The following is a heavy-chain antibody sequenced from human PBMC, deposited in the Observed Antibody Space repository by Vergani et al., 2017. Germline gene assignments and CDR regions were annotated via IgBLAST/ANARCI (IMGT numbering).Heavy chain of an antibody. CDR2: INHSGST. J-gene: IGHJ4*02. CDR3: AVRPRVNMVRGEILTKRTFDY. Sequence: QVQLQQWGAGLLKPSETLSLTCAVYGGSFSGYYWSWIRQPPGKGLEWIGEINHSGSTNYKPSLKSLVTISVDTSKNQFSLKLSSVTAADTAVYYCAVRPRVNMVRGEILTKRTFDYWSPGTLVTVSS. V-gene: IGHV4-34*01. CDR1: GGSFSGYY. D-gene: IGHD3-10*01.